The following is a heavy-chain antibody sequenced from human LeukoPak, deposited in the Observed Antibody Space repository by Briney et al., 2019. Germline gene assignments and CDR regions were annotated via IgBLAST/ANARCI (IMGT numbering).Heavy chain of an antibody. CDR1: GGSISSYY. D-gene: IGHD2-2*01. V-gene: IGHV4-4*07. Sequence: PSETLSLTCTVSGGSISSYYWSWIRQPAGKGLEWIGRIYTSGSTNYNPSLKSRVTMSVDTSKNQFCLKLSSVTAADTAVYYCARDYCSSTSCYNYFDYWGQGTLVTVSS. J-gene: IGHJ4*02. CDR3: ARDYCSSTSCYNYFDY. CDR2: IYTSGST.